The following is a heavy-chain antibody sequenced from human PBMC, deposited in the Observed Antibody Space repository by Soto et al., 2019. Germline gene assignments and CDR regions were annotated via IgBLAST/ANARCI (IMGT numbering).Heavy chain of an antibody. Sequence: GGSLRLSCAASGFTFSSYAMTWVRQAPGKGLEWVSAITGSGDNTYYADSVKGRFTISRDNSKNTLYLQMNSLRAGDTAVYYCAKSFRGVIIDFDYWGQGTLVTVSS. J-gene: IGHJ4*02. CDR3: AKSFRGVIIDFDY. V-gene: IGHV3-23*01. D-gene: IGHD3-10*01. CDR1: GFTFSSYA. CDR2: ITGSGDNT.